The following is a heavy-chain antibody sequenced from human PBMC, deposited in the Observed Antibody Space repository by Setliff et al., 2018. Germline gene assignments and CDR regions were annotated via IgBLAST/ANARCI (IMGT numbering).Heavy chain of an antibody. CDR2: IKDSDYST. CDR1: GFTISGYA. J-gene: IGHJ5*01. D-gene: IGHD2-21*02. V-gene: IGHV3-23*01. Sequence: PGGSLRLSCVGSGFTISGYAMTWVRQVPGKGLEWISSIKDSDYSTYYADSVKGRFTISRDNSKNTIYLQMNSLRAEDTAKYYCAKDPNGDFVGAFDSWGRGTLVTVSS. CDR3: AKDPNGDFVGAFDS.